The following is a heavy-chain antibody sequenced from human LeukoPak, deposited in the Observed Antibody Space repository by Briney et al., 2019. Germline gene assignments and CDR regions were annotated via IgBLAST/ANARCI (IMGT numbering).Heavy chain of an antibody. D-gene: IGHD2-2*01. CDR2: INGDGSST. V-gene: IGHV3-74*01. CDR3: AKDRRVGCSTTTCYLFDS. J-gene: IGHJ4*02. Sequence: AGGSLRLSCAASGFTFSSYWMHWVRQVPGKGLVWVSRINGDGSSTTYADSVKGRFTISRDNTKNTLYLQLNSLTAEDTAIYYCAKDRRVGCSTTTCYLFDSWGQGTLVTVSS. CDR1: GFTFSSYW.